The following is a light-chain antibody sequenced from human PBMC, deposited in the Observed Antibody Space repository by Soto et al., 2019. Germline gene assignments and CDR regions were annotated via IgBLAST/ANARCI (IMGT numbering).Light chain of an antibody. CDR3: QQRSNWPIT. Sequence: EMVMTQSPATLSVSPGERATLSCRASQSVSSNLAWYQQKPGQAPRLLIYGASNRATGIPARFSGSGSGTDFTLTISSLEPEDFAVYYCQQRSNWPITFGQGTRLEI. CDR1: QSVSSN. V-gene: IGKV3-11*01. CDR2: GAS. J-gene: IGKJ5*01.